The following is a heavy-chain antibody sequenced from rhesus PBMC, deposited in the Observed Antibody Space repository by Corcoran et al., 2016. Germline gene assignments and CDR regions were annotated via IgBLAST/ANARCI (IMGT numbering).Heavy chain of an antibody. CDR3: ASSGSYYPTGFDY. Sequence: QVQLQQWGEGLVKPSETLSLTCAVSGGSISSSNWWSWIRQPPGKGLEWIGYISGSSGSTYYNPPLNSRVTISTDTSKNQFSLKLSSVTAADTAVYYCASSGSYYPTGFDYWGQGVLVTVSS. CDR2: ISGSSGST. CDR1: GGSISSSNW. D-gene: IGHD3-16*01. V-gene: IGHV4-65*01. J-gene: IGHJ4*01.